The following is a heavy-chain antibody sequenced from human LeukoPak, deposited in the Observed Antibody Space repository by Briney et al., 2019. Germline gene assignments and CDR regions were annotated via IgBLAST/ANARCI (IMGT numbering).Heavy chain of an antibody. Sequence: SETLSLTCTVSGGSISSSYYWSWIRQPPGKGLEWIGYIYYSGSTNYNPSLKSRVTISVDTSKNQFSLKLSSVTAADTAVYYCARSHSRSFDYWGQGTLVTASS. J-gene: IGHJ4*02. CDR2: IYYSGST. D-gene: IGHD1-26*01. CDR3: ARSHSRSFDY. V-gene: IGHV4-61*01. CDR1: GGSISSSYY.